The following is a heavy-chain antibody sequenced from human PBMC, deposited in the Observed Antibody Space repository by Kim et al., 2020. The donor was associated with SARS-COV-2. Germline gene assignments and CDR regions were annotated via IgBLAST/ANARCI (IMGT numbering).Heavy chain of an antibody. CDR2: IYYSGST. CDR1: GGSISSYY. J-gene: IGHJ4*02. D-gene: IGHD6-13*01. Sequence: GGSISSYYWSWIRQPPGKGLEWIGYIYYSGSTNYNPSLKSRVTISVDTSKNQFSLKLSSVTAADTAVYYCATGYSSSWYEHTFDYWGQGTLAT. V-gene: IGHV4-59*13. CDR3: ATGYSSSWYEHTFDY.